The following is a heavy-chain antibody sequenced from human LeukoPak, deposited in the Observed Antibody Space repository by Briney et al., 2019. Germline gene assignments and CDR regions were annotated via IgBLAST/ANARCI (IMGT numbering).Heavy chain of an antibody. Sequence: ASVKVSSKASRYTFTTYVISWVRHAPGQELLCMGWISAYNCNTHNAQKLKGRVNMTTDTSKSTAYMELWSLRSDDTAVYYCARDLGIFGSSNYYMDVWGKGTTVTVSS. J-gene: IGHJ6*03. V-gene: IGHV1-18*01. CDR2: ISAYNCNT. CDR3: ARDLGIFGSSNYYMDV. D-gene: IGHD3-3*01. CDR1: RYTFTTYV.